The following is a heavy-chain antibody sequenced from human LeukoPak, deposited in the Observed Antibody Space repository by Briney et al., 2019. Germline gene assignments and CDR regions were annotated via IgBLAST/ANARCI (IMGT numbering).Heavy chain of an antibody. CDR1: GASISNTSYQ. D-gene: IGHD5-24*01. Sequence: SDPLSLTCTVSGASISNTSYQWSWIRQPPAEVVEWFGCIYYSGSTYYNTSLKSRVTISLDTSKNHFYLKLSYVTAAETAVYYCARYLRLQLKYAFDIWGQGTMVTVFS. CDR3: ARYLRLQLKYAFDI. V-gene: IGHV4-39*02. J-gene: IGHJ3*02. CDR2: IYYSGST.